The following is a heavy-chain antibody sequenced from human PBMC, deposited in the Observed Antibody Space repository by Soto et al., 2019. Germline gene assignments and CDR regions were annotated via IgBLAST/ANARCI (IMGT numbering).Heavy chain of an antibody. Sequence: PGGSLRLSCAASGFTFSSYSMNWVRQAPGKGLEWVSSISSSSSYIYYADSVKGRFTISRDNAKNSLYLQMNSLRAEDTAAYYCERGLEKSSSCYFTWFDPWGQGTLVTVSS. CDR1: GFTFSSYS. J-gene: IGHJ5*02. CDR2: ISSSSSYI. D-gene: IGHD6-13*01. CDR3: ERGLEKSSSCYFTWFDP. V-gene: IGHV3-21*01.